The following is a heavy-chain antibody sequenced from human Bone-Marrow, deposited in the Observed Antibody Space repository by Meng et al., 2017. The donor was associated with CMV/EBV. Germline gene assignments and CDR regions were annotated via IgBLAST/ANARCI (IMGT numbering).Heavy chain of an antibody. Sequence: ASVKVSCKASGYILTDSYIHWVRQAPGQGLEWMGWINPNSGGTNYAQKFQGRVTMTRDTSVSTGYMELRSLRSDDTAVYYCARDNRAIAAAGFYYYYYGMDVWGQGTTVTVSS. CDR1: GYILTDSY. CDR2: INPNSGGT. J-gene: IGHJ6*02. D-gene: IGHD6-13*01. CDR3: ARDNRAIAAAGFYYYYYGMDV. V-gene: IGHV1-2*02.